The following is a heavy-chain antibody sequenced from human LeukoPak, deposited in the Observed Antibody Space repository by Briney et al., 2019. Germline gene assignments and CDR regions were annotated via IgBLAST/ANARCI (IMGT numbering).Heavy chain of an antibody. V-gene: IGHV4-39*01. D-gene: IGHD6-19*01. J-gene: IGHJ4*02. CDR1: GGSISSSSYY. CDR3: GRLVGVGVAGTGGGDFDY. CDR2: IYYSGST. Sequence: SETLSLTCTVSGGSISSSSYYWGWIRQPPGKGLEWIGSIYYSGSTYYNPSLKSRVTISVDTSKNQFSLKLSSVTAADTAVYYCGRLVGVGVAGTGGGDFDYWGQGTLVTVSS.